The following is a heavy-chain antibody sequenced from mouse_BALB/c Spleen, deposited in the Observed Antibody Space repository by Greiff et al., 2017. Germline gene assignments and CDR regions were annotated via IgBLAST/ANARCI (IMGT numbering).Heavy chain of an antibody. V-gene: IGHV2-4-1*01. CDR3: ARKRGDWEGYAMDY. CDR2: IWSGGST. D-gene: IGHD4-1*01. CDR1: GFSLTSYG. J-gene: IGHJ4*01. Sequence: VQLVESGPGLVQPSQSLSITCTVSGFSLTSYGVHWVRQSPGKGLEWLGVIWSGGSTDYNAAFISRLSISKDNSKSQVFFKMNSLQADDTAIYYCARKRGDWEGYAMDYWGQGTSVTVSS.